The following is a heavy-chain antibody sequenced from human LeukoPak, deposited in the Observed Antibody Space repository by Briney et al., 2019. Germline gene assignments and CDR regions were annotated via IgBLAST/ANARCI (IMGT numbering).Heavy chain of an antibody. Sequence: SETLSLTCTVSGVSISSSNSYWGWTRQPPGKGLEWIGSLYYSGNTYYNASLKSQVSISIDTSKNQFSLKLTSVTAADTAVYYCARQTGSGLFILPGGQGTLVTVSS. CDR2: LYYSGNT. J-gene: IGHJ4*02. CDR3: ARQTGSGLFILP. CDR1: GVSISSSNSY. V-gene: IGHV4-39*01. D-gene: IGHD3/OR15-3a*01.